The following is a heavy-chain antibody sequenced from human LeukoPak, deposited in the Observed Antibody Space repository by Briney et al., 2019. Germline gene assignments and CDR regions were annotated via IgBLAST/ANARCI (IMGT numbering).Heavy chain of an antibody. CDR1: GGTFSSYA. J-gene: IGHJ6*03. CDR3: ARGAGEYSSSSSDYYYYMDV. Sequence: ASVKVSCKASGGTFSSYAISWVRQAPGQGLEWMGGIIPIFGTANYAQKFQGRVTITTDESTSTAYMELSSLRSEDTAVYYCARGAGEYSSSSSDYYYYMDVWRKGTTVTVSS. V-gene: IGHV1-69*05. CDR2: IIPIFGTA. D-gene: IGHD6-6*01.